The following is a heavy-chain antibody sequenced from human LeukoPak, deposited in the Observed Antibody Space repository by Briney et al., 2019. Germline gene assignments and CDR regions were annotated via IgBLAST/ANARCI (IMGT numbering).Heavy chain of an antibody. D-gene: IGHD1-26*01. CDR1: GFTFSGFA. CDR2: ISGSGDNT. J-gene: IGHJ6*01. V-gene: IGHV3-23*01. CDR3: AKMKGHPLPKYYVDV. Sequence: GGSLRLSCAASGFTFSGFATSWVRRTPGKGLEWVSGISGSGDNTLYADSVKGRFTISRDNSKNTLYLEMNSLRAEDTAIYYCAKMKGHPLPKYYVDVWGQGTTVTVSS.